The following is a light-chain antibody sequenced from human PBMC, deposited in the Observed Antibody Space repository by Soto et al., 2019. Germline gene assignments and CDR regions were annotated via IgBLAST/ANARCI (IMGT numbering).Light chain of an antibody. CDR2: GAS. Sequence: DIQLTQSPSFLSASVGDRVTITCRASQGISSYLAWYQQPPGKAPKLLIYGASTLQRGVSSRFSGSGSGIEFTLTISSLQPEDFATYYCQHLNTYPRTFGQGTKLEVK. CDR3: QHLNTYPRT. CDR1: QGISSY. J-gene: IGKJ2*01. V-gene: IGKV1-9*01.